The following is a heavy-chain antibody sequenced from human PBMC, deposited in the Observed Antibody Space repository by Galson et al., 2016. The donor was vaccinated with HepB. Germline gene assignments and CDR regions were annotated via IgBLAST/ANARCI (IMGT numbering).Heavy chain of an antibody. CDR1: GGTFNNYA. CDR2: IIPIVNMP. CDR3: ARDRPSGREDFFGY. D-gene: IGHD5-12*01. V-gene: IGHV1-69*04. Sequence: CKASGGTFNNYAFSWVRQAPGRRLEWMGRIIPIVNMPNYAQKFQGRITITADKSTTTVYMEVSDLTSEDTAVYYCARDRPSGREDFFGYWGQGTLVTVSS. J-gene: IGHJ4*02.